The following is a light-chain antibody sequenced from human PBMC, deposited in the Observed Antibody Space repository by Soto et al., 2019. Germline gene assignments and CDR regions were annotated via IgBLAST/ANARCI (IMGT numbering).Light chain of an antibody. J-gene: IGKJ1*01. CDR2: GAS. CDR3: QQYGSSFL. V-gene: IGKV3-20*01. Sequence: EIVLTQSPGTLSLSPGKRATLSCRASQSVSSSYLAWYQQKPGQAPRLLIYGASSRATGIPDRFSGSGSGTDFTLTISRLEPEDFAVYYCQQYGSSFLFGQGTKV. CDR1: QSVSSSY.